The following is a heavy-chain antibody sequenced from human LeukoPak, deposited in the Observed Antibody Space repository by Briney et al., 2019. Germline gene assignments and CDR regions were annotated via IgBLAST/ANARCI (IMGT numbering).Heavy chain of an antibody. J-gene: IGHJ3*02. CDR1: GGSISSYY. Sequence: SETLSLTCTVSGGSISSYYWSWIRQPPGKGLEWIGYIFYTGSTNYNPSLNSRVTISVDTSKNQFSLKLNSVSAADTAVYYCARDGAVDMLTGYGAFDIWGQGTMVTVSS. D-gene: IGHD3-9*01. CDR3: ARDGAVDMLTGYGAFDI. CDR2: IFYTGST. V-gene: IGHV4-59*01.